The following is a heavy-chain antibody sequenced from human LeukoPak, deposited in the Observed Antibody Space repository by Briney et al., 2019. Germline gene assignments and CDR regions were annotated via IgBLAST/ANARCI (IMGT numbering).Heavy chain of an antibody. CDR1: GGSFSGYY. CDR2: INHSGST. V-gene: IGHV4-34*01. Sequence: PSETLSLTCAVYGGSFSGYYWSWIRQPPGKGLEWVGEINHSGSTNYNPSLKSRLTISVDTSKNQFSLKLSSVTAADTAVYYCARFGVQSADYYNSSGYSFDFWGQGTLVTVSS. D-gene: IGHD3-22*01. CDR3: ARFGVQSADYYNSSGYSFDF. J-gene: IGHJ4*02.